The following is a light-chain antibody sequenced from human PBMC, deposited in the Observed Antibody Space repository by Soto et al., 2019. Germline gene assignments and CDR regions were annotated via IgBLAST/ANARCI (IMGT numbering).Light chain of an antibody. CDR3: QQRGNWPPTWT. V-gene: IGKV3-11*01. Sequence: EIVLTQSPATLSLSPGEIATLYCSASQSIGYYLAWYQEKPGQAPRLLIYDASIRATGIPARFSGSWSGTDFTLTINGLEPEDSAVYYCQQRGNWPPTWTFGQGTKVDIK. J-gene: IGKJ1*01. CDR2: DAS. CDR1: QSIGYY.